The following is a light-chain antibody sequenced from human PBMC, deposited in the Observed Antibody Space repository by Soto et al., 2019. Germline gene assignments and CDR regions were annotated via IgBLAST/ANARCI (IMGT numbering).Light chain of an antibody. J-gene: IGKJ1*01. Sequence: DIQMTQSPSSLSASVGDTVTITCRSSQGIIDYLAGYQQRPGKVPKLLIYAASTLQTGVPSRFSGSGAGTDFTLTISSLQPEDVATYYCQKYDTAPQTFGQGTRVEIK. CDR2: AAS. CDR3: QKYDTAPQT. CDR1: QGIIDY. V-gene: IGKV1-27*01.